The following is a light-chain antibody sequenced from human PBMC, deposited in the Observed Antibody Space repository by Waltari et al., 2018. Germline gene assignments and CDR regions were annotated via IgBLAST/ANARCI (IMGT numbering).Light chain of an antibody. CDR2: EVS. CDR3: ASRGASKV. Sequence: QSALTQPPSASGSPGQSVTISCTGTSSDVGAYKYVSWYQQHPGKAPKLLIYEVSKRASGVPDRFSDSKSGNTASLTVSGLQAEDEADYYCASRGASKVFGGGTKLTVL. J-gene: IGLJ2*01. V-gene: IGLV2-8*01. CDR1: SSDVGAYKY.